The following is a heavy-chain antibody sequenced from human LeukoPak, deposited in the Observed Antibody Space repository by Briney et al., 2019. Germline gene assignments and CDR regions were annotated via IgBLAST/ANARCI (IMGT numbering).Heavy chain of an antibody. J-gene: IGHJ5*02. Sequence: SETLSLTCTVSGGSISSGSYYWRWIRQPARKGLEWIGRIYTSGSTNYNPSLKSRVTISVDTSKNQFSLKLSSVTAADTAVYYCARDRAYDYVWGSYRYIWFDPWGQGTLVTVSS. CDR2: IYTSGST. CDR3: ARDRAYDYVWGSYRYIWFDP. V-gene: IGHV4-61*02. D-gene: IGHD3-16*02. CDR1: GGSISSGSYY.